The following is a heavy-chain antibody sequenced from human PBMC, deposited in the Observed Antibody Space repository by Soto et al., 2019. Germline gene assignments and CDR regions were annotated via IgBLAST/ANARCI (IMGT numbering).Heavy chain of an antibody. CDR2: ISFDGSDK. V-gene: IGHV3-30*18. D-gene: IGHD2-21*02. CDR3: ENDDVAGDGLWLVSD. CDR1: GFSFSGYG. J-gene: IGHJ4*02. Sequence: GGSLRLSCAACGFSFSGYGMHGVRQAAGKGLEWVAVISFDGSDKYDADSVKGRFTISRDNSKNTVYLQMDGLRAEDTAMYYCENDDVAGDGLWLVSDWAQGIPVPVYS.